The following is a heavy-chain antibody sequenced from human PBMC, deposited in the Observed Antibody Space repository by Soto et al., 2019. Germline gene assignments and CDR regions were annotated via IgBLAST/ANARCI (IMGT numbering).Heavy chain of an antibody. D-gene: IGHD2-2*01. Sequence: QVQLVQSGAEVKKPGSSVTASCKASGGTFSSYTISWVRQAPGQGLEWMGRIIPILGIANYAQKFQGRVTITADNTTSTADMELSSLRYEDTAVYYSAREPDIVVVPAAYFDHCGQGTQVTVSS. V-gene: IGHV1-69*02. CDR2: IIPILGIA. J-gene: IGHJ4*02. CDR3: AREPDIVVVPAAYFDH. CDR1: GGTFSSYT.